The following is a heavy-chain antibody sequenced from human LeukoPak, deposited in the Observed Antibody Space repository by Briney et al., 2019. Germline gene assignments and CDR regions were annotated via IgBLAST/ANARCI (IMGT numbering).Heavy chain of an antibody. CDR2: IKSKTDGGTT. V-gene: IGHV3-15*07. Sequence: TGGSLRLSCVGSGFTFSNHYMDWVRQAPGKGLEWVGRIKSKTDGGTTDYAAPVKGRFTISRDDSKNTLYLQMNSLKTEDTAVYYCTTPLITMIASLGGIDYWGQGTLVTVSS. D-gene: IGHD3-22*01. CDR1: GFTFSNHY. CDR3: TTPLITMIASLGGIDY. J-gene: IGHJ4*02.